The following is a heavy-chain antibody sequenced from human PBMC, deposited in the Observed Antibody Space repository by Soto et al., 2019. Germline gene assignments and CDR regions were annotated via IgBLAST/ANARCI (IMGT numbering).Heavy chain of an antibody. CDR2: VYHNGGA. V-gene: IGHV4-39*01. Sequence: KPSETLSLTCTVSGVSIHNSHSFWAWIRQPPGKGLQFIASVYHNGGAHYNSSLKSRVTISVDTANNQVSLRMRSLTAADTAFYYCGRVVEGATRHTDPDSWGQGILVTVS. D-gene: IGHD2-21*01. CDR1: GVSIHNSHSF. J-gene: IGHJ5*01. CDR3: GRVVEGATRHTDPDS.